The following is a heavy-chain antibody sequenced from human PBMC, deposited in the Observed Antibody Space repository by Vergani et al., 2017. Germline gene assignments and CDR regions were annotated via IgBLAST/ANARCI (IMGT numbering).Heavy chain of an antibody. J-gene: IGHJ5*01. V-gene: IGHV3-33*01. CDR3: ARWGNEKRFDS. Sequence: QVQLVESEGGVVQPGRSLTLSCVASGFTFSSYGMHWVRQAPGKGLEWVAVIWYDGSNKYYGDSVKGRFTISRDNSKNTLYLQMNSLRVEDTAVYYCARWGNEKRFDSWGQGTLVTVSS. CDR1: GFTFSSYG. D-gene: IGHD1-1*01. CDR2: IWYDGSNK.